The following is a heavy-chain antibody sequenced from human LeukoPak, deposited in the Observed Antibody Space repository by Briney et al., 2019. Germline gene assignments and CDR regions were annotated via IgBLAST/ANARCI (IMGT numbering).Heavy chain of an antibody. J-gene: IGHJ4*02. D-gene: IGHD3-10*01. CDR2: IYYSGST. CDR1: GGSISSSSYY. Sequence: PSETLSLTCTVSGGSISSSSYYWGWIRQPPGKGLEWIGSIYYSGSTYYNPSLKSRVTISVDTSKNQFSLKLSSVTAADTAVYYCASGPPITMVRGVSDFDYWGQGTLVTVSS. V-gene: IGHV4-39*01. CDR3: ASGPPITMVRGVSDFDY.